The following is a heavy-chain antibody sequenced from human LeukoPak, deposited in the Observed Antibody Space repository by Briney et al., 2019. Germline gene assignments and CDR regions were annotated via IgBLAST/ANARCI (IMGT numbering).Heavy chain of an antibody. J-gene: IGHJ4*02. CDR1: GFTFDDHP. Sequence: GGSLRPSCGASGFTFDDHPMHWVRQVPGKGLGGVSLIRGDGGTTSYADSVKGRFTISRDNSKNSLYLQMNSLRTEDTALYYCAKKSGAPANFDYWGQGTLVTVSS. D-gene: IGHD6-13*01. CDR3: AKKSGAPANFDY. CDR2: IRGDGGTT. V-gene: IGHV3-43*02.